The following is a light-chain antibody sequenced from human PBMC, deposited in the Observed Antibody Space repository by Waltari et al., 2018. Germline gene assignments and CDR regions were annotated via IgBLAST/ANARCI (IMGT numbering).Light chain of an antibody. CDR2: ADS. J-gene: IGLJ1*01. CDR3: QTWDSNIFV. V-gene: IGLV3-1*01. CDR1: HLGRQG. Sequence: SFELTQPSSVSVSPGQPASIACSGDHLGRQGTSWYQQKAGQSPVLVIYADSERPSGVPGRFSAARSGDTVTLNISGTQDLDEADYYCQTWDSNIFVFGPGTKVTVL.